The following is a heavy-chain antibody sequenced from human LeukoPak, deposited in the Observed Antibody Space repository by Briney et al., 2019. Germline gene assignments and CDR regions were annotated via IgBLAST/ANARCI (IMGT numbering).Heavy chain of an antibody. CDR3: AREVTQRKVLRNYYYYYYMDV. V-gene: IGHV1-8*03. CDR1: GYTFTSYD. D-gene: IGHD6-25*01. CDR2: MNPNSGNT. Sequence: GASVKVSCKASGYTFTSYDINWVRQATGQGLEWMGWMNPNSGNTGYAQKFQGRVTITRNTSISTAYMELSSLRSEDTAVYYCAREVTQRKVLRNYYYYYYMDVWGKGTTVTVSS. J-gene: IGHJ6*03.